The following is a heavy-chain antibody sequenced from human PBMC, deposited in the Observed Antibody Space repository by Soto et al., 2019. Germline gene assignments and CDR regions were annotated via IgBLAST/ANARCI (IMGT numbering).Heavy chain of an antibody. J-gene: IGHJ6*02. CDR1: GYSFTSYW. CDR3: TRQMIQPQMRYNMDV. CDR2: INPHDPDA. D-gene: IGHD1-1*01. Sequence: GESLKISCKGSGYSFTSYWISWVRQMPGKGPEWMGIINPHDPDARYSPSFQGQVTISADKAISTVYLRWNSLKASDTAMYFCTRQMIQPQMRYNMDVWGQGTTVTVSS. V-gene: IGHV5-51*01.